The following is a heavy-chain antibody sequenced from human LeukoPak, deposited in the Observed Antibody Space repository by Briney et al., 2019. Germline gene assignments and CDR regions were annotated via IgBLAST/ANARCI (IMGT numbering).Heavy chain of an antibody. V-gene: IGHV3-23*01. CDR2: ISGSGGST. J-gene: IGHJ5*02. D-gene: IGHD6-19*01. CDR3: AKRSTGYSSGWSPDWFDP. Sequence: GGSLRLSCAASGFTFRSYAMSWVRQAPGKGLEWVSAISGSGGSTYYADSVKGRFTISRDNSKNTLYLQMNSLRAEDTAVYYCAKRSTGYSSGWSPDWFDPWGQGTLVTVSS. CDR1: GFTFRSYA.